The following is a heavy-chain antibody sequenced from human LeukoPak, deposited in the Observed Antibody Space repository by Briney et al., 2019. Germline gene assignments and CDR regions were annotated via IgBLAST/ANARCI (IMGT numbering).Heavy chain of an antibody. V-gene: IGHV4-34*01. J-gene: IGHJ4*02. CDR2: INHSGST. CDR3: ARGYYGSGSYYLDY. D-gene: IGHD3-10*01. Sequence: SETLSLTCAVYGGSFSGYSWSWIPHPPGKGLEWIGEINHSGSTNYNPSLKSRVTISVETYKNQFSLKLSSVTAADTAVYYCARGYYGSGSYYLDYWGQGTLVTVSS. CDR1: GGSFSGYS.